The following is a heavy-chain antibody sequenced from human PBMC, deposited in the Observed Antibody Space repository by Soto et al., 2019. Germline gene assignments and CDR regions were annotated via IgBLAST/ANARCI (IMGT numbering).Heavy chain of an antibody. CDR2: IDPSDSYT. CDR3: ARHGYSGYVPEIEFDP. Sequence: EVQLVQSGAEVKKPGESLRISCKGSGYSFTSYWISWVRQMPGKGLEWMGRIDPSDSYTNYSPSFQDHVTISADKSISTAYLQWSSLKASDTAMYYCARHGYSGYVPEIEFDPWGQGTLVTVSS. CDR1: GYSFTSYW. D-gene: IGHD5-12*01. J-gene: IGHJ5*02. V-gene: IGHV5-10-1*03.